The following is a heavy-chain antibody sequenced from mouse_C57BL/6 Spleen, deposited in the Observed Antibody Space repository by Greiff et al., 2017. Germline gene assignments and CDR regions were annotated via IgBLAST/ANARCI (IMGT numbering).Heavy chain of an antibody. V-gene: IGHV5-4*03. Sequence: EVKLVESGGGLVKPGGSLKLSCAASGFTFSSYAMSWVRQTPEKRLEWVATISDGGSYTYYPHNVKGRFTISRDNAKNNLYLQMSHLKSEDTAMYYCARAYYGSSYAMDYWGQGTSVTGSS. D-gene: IGHD1-1*01. CDR2: ISDGGSYT. CDR3: ARAYYGSSYAMDY. J-gene: IGHJ4*01. CDR1: GFTFSSYA.